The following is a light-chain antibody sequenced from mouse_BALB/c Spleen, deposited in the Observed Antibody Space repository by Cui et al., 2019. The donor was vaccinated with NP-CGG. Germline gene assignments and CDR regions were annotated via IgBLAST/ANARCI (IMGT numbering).Light chain of an antibody. V-gene: IGLV1*01. Sequence: QSVVTPDSALTTSPGGTVTLTCRSSTGAVTTSNYANWVQEKPDHLFTGLIGGTNNRAPGVPARFSGSLIGDKAALTITGAQTEDEAMYFCALWYSNHWVFGGGTKLTVL. J-gene: IGLJ1*01. CDR3: ALWYSNHWV. CDR2: GTN. CDR1: TGAVTTSNY.